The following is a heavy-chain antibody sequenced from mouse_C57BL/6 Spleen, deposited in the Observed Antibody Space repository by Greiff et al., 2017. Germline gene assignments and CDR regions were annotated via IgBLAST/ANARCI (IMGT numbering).Heavy chain of an antibody. V-gene: IGHV1-61*01. CDR2: IYPSDSET. Sequence: QVQLQQPGAELVRPGSSVKLSCKASGYTFTSYWMGWVKQRPGQGLEWIGNIYPSDSETHYNQKFKDKATLTVDKSSSTAYMQLSSLTSEDSAVYSCEREADSFFDYWGQGTTLTVSA. J-gene: IGHJ2*01. D-gene: IGHD2-12*01. CDR1: GYTFTSYW. CDR3: EREADSFFDY.